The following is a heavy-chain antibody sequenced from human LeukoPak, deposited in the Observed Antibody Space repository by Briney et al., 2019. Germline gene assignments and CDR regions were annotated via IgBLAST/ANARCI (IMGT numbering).Heavy chain of an antibody. CDR1: GFTFSDYY. Sequence: GGSLRLSCATSGFTFSDYYMSWIRQAPGKGLEWVSYISKSGTTIYYADSVKGRFTISRGNAKNSLSLYMNSLRAEDTAVYFCARDGDDTYYFDSWGQGALVTVSS. CDR3: ARDGDDTYYFDS. V-gene: IGHV3-11*01. J-gene: IGHJ4*02. CDR2: ISKSGTTI.